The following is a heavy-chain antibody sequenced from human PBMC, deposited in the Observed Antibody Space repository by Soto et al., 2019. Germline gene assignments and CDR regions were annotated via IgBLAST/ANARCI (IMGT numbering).Heavy chain of an antibody. J-gene: IGHJ4*02. Sequence: ASVKVSCKVSGYTLTELSMHWVRQAPGKGLEWMGGFDPEDGETIYAQKFQGRVTMTEDTSTDTAYMELSSLRSEDTVVYYCATDPRWGGYFDYWGQGTLVTVSS. CDR1: GYTLTELS. CDR2: FDPEDGET. CDR3: ATDPRWGGYFDY. V-gene: IGHV1-24*01. D-gene: IGHD3-16*01.